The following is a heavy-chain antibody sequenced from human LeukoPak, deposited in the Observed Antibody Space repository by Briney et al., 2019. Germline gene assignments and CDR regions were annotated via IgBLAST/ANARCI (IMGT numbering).Heavy chain of an antibody. CDR3: ARARLLGDFWSGQGAFDP. D-gene: IGHD3-3*01. J-gene: IGHJ5*02. CDR2: IYTSGST. Sequence: SETLSLTCTVSGGSISSGSYYWSWIRQPAGKGLEWIGRIYTSGSTNYNPSLKSRVTMSVDTSKNQSSLKLSSVTAADTAVYYCARARLLGDFWSGQGAFDPWGQGTLVTVSS. CDR1: GGSISSGSYY. V-gene: IGHV4-61*02.